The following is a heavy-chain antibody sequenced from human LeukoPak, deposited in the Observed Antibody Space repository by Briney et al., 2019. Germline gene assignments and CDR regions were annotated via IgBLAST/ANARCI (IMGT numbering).Heavy chain of an antibody. CDR3: ARTVTIGFGGDFDP. J-gene: IGHJ5*02. CDR2: INAGNGNT. CDR1: GYTFTSYA. Sequence: GASVKVSCKASGYTFTSYAMHWVRQAPGQRLEWMGWINAGNGNTKHSQKFQGRVTITRDTSASTAYMELSSLRSEDTAVYYCARTVTIGFGGDFDPWGQGTLVTVST. D-gene: IGHD4-17*01. V-gene: IGHV1-3*01.